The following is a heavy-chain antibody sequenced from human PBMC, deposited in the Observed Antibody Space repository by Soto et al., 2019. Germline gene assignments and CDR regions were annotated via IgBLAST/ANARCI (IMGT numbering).Heavy chain of an antibody. CDR3: ARDSGIGSCSGGSCYTSNRFAP. V-gene: IGHV3-30*03. CDR1: GFTFSNHG. D-gene: IGHD2-15*01. CDR2: ISFEGSIK. J-gene: IGHJ5*02. Sequence: QVQLVESGGGVVQHGRSLRLSCVASGFTFSNHGMHWVRQAPGKGLEWVAVISFEGSIKYYTDSVKGRFTISRDDSKNTVYLQTNRLRAEDTAVYFCARDSGIGSCSGGSCYTSNRFAPGGQGTVVSVSS.